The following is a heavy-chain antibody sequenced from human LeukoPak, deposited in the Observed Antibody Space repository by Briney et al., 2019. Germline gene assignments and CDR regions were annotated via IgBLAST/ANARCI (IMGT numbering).Heavy chain of an antibody. CDR2: MNPNSGNT. CDR3: ARRERGYSYGDDDY. V-gene: IGHV1-8*01. D-gene: IGHD5-18*01. CDR1: VYTFTSYD. J-gene: IGHJ4*02. Sequence: ASVKVSCKASVYTFTSYDINWVRQATGQGLEWMGWMNPNSGNTGYAQKFQGRVTMTRNTSISTAYMELSSLRSEDTAVYYCARRERGYSYGDDDYWGQGTLVTVSS.